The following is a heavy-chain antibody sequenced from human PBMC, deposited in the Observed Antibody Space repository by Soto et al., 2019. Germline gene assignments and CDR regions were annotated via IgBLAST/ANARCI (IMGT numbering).Heavy chain of an antibody. J-gene: IGHJ5*02. D-gene: IGHD4-17*01. CDR2: IYYSGGT. Sequence: SETLSLTCTVSGGSISSSSYFWGWIRQPPGKGLEWIGSIYYSGGTYYNPSLKSRVTISVDTSKNQFSLKLSSVTAADTAVYYCARDMGTTVTTATPPRPRYIGFAPGGKETRVTVSP. CDR3: ARDMGTTVTTATPPRPRYIGFAP. CDR1: GGSISSSSYF. V-gene: IGHV4-39*02.